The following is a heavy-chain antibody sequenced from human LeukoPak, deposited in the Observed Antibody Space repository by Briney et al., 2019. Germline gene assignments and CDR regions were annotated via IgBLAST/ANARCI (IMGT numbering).Heavy chain of an antibody. J-gene: IGHJ5*02. D-gene: IGHD3-10*01. CDR3: ARDRWYGSGSPFDP. Sequence: PGGSLRLSCAASGFTFSSYAMHWVRQAPGKGLECVAVISYDGSNKYYADSVKGRFTISRDNSKNTLYLQMNSLRAEDTAVYYCARDRWYGSGSPFDPWGQGTLVTVSS. V-gene: IGHV3-30-3*01. CDR1: GFTFSSYA. CDR2: ISYDGSNK.